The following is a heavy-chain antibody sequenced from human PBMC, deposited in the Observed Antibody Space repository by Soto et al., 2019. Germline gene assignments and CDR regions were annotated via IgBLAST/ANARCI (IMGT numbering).Heavy chain of an antibody. V-gene: IGHV3-23*01. CDR1: VFPCGHCG. Sequence: GGSLRLSSGASVFPCGHCGMSWFRQTPGKGLEWVSTVTGGGHTTYNADSVNGRFTISRDNSKNTLYLQMNNLRAEDTAIYYCASSSGDLDVYGMDIWGPGNTVTVS. J-gene: IGHJ6*02. CDR2: VTGGGHTT. D-gene: IGHD3-10*01. CDR3: ASSSGDLDVYGMDI.